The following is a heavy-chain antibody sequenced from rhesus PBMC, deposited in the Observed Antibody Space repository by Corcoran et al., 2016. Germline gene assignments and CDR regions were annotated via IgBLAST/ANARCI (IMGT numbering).Heavy chain of an antibody. V-gene: IGHV3-201*01. J-gene: IGHJ4*01. D-gene: IGHD2-21*01. CDR3: ARSLLVVVATPFDY. CDR1: GFTFDDYA. Sequence: EVQLVESGGGVVQPGGSLRLSCAASGFTFDDYAMHWVRQVPGKCLEWFSGISWGGGSTFYADSVKGQFTISRDNAKNSLDLQMGSLRAEDTALYYCARSLLVVVATPFDYWGQGVLVTVSS. CDR2: ISWGGGST.